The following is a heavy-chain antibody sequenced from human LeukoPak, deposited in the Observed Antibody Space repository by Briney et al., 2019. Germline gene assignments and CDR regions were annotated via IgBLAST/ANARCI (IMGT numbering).Heavy chain of an antibody. CDR3: ARALAAAGHFDY. CDR1: AASISSYY. V-gene: IGHV4-59*01. CDR2: IYKSGNA. J-gene: IGHJ4*02. Sequence: PSETLSLTCSVSAASISSYYWGWIRQPPGKALEWIGYIYKSGNAHYDPSLKSRVTISLDTSKNQFSLNLTSVTAADTAVYYCARALAAAGHFDYWGQGTLVTVSS. D-gene: IGHD6-13*01.